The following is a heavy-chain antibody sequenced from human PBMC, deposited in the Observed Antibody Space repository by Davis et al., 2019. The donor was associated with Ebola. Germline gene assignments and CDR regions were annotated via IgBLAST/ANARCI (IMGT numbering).Heavy chain of an antibody. Sequence: ASVKVSCQASGYTFTGYYLHWVRQAPGQGLEWMGWINPNSGGTNYAQKFQGRVTMTRDTSISTAYMELGRLRSDDTAVYYCARDGDIVLMVYASWFDPWGQGTLVTVSS. J-gene: IGHJ5*02. CDR3: ARDGDIVLMVYASWFDP. CDR1: GYTFTGYY. D-gene: IGHD2-8*01. V-gene: IGHV1-2*02. CDR2: INPNSGGT.